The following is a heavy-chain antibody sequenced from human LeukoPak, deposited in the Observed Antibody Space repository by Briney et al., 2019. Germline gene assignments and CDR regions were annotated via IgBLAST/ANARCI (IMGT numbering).Heavy chain of an antibody. J-gene: IGHJ4*02. D-gene: IGHD4-23*01. CDR1: GYTFTGYY. CDR3: ARVVFPGYGGNPPGDY. V-gene: IGHV1-2*02. CDR2: INPNSGGT. Sequence: ASVKVSCKASGYTFTGYYMHWVRQAPGQGLEWMGWINPNSGGTNYAQKFQGRVTMTRDTSISTAYMELSRLRSDDTAVYYCARVVFPGYGGNPPGDYWGQGTLVTVSS.